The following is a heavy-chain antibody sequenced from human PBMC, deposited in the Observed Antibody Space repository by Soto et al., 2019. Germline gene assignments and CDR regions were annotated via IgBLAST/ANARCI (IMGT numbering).Heavy chain of an antibody. CDR2: IYNDGTYS. Sequence: GGSLRLSCADSGFIFKMYWMHWVRQSPGKGLVWISRIYNDGTYSDYADSVRGRFTISRDNVNDTLYLQMNNLRAEDSGLYYCTRGPRPISTGTGAYWGQGTQVTVFS. D-gene: IGHD3-10*01. J-gene: IGHJ4*02. CDR1: GFIFKMYW. V-gene: IGHV3-74*01. CDR3: TRGPRPISTGTGAY.